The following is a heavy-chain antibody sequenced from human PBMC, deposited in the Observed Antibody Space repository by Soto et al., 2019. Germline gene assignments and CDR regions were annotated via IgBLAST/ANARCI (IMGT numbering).Heavy chain of an antibody. CDR3: ARMVRGSNIDYYHYMDV. J-gene: IGHJ6*03. Sequence: QVQLVQSGGEVRKPGASVKVSCKASGYTFTSHGISWVRQAPGQGLEWMGWISAYNGDTNYAQKLHRRVTVTEDRSTSTAYMEPRSLRSEDTTVYYCARMVRGSNIDYYHYMDVWGKGTTVTVSS. V-gene: IGHV1-18*01. D-gene: IGHD3-10*01. CDR2: ISAYNGDT. CDR1: GYTFTSHG.